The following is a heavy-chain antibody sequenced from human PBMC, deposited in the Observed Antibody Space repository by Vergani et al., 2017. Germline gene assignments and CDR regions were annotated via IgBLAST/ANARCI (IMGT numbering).Heavy chain of an antibody. CDR3: ARLVXQDQLIWGYYFDN. V-gene: IGHV4-39*01. J-gene: IGHJ4*02. CDR1: GGSISSDNDY. D-gene: IGHD1-1*01. Sequence: QLQLQESGPGLVKPSETLALSCIVSGGSISSDNDYWGWIRQPPGKGLEWIGTIYYSGSTYYNPSLKSRVTISVDTSKNQFSLKLSAVTAADTAVYYCARLVXQDQLIWGYYFDNWIQGTLVTVSS. CDR2: IYYSGST.